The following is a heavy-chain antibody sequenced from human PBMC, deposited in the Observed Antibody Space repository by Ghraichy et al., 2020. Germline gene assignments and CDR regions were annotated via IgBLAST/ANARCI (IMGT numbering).Heavy chain of an antibody. V-gene: IGHV4-34*01. CDR2: INHSGST. CDR1: GGSFSGYY. CDR3: ARGRGKWYYFDY. Sequence: SQTLSLTCAVYGGSFSGYYWSWIRQPPGKGLEWIGEINHSGSTNYNPSLKSRVTISVDTSKNQFSLKLSSVTAADTAVYYCARGRGKWYYFDYWGQGTLVTVSS. J-gene: IGHJ4*02. D-gene: IGHD2-15*01.